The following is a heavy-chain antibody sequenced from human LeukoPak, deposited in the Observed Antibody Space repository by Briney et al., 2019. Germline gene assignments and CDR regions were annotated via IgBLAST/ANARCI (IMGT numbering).Heavy chain of an antibody. CDR2: INHSGNT. Sequence: PSETLSLTCAVYGGSFSGYYWSWIRQPPGKGLEWIGEINHSGNTNYNPSLKSRVTISVDTSKNQFSLRLSSVTAADTAVYYCARGAGYQLLVRQTYFDYWGQGTLVTVSS. D-gene: IGHD2-2*01. J-gene: IGHJ4*02. CDR3: ARGAGYQLLVRQTYFDY. V-gene: IGHV4-34*01. CDR1: GGSFSGYY.